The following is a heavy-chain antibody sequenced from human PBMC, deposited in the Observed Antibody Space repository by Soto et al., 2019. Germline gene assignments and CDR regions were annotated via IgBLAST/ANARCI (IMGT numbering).Heavy chain of an antibody. Sequence: QVQLQESGPGLVKPSQTLSLTSTVSGGSISSGSFYWSWIRQLPGKGLEWIGYVYYSGSTYNNPSPSSRVTISVDTYNNQFSPKLNSVTAAEPAVYYCATRTDYCYCAGSLGGMDVGGQGTTVTVSS. V-gene: IGHV4-31*03. CDR3: ATRTDYCYCAGSLGGMDV. J-gene: IGHJ6*02. CDR2: VYYSGST. D-gene: IGHD2-21*01. CDR1: GGSISSGSFY.